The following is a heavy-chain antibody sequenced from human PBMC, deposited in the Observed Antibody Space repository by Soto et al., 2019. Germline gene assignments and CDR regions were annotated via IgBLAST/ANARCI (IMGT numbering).Heavy chain of an antibody. V-gene: IGHV1-46*01. CDR2: INPSAGST. CDR3: AREVQSDDDYGRHFDY. CDR1: GYTFTNYY. Sequence: QVHLVQSGADVKKPGASVKVSCKSSGYTFTNYYMHWVRQAPGQGLQWMGIINPSAGSTTYAQNFQGRVTMTRDTSTSTVYMELSSLSSEDTAVYYCAREVQSDDDYGRHFDYWGQGTLVTVSS. J-gene: IGHJ4*02. D-gene: IGHD4-17*01.